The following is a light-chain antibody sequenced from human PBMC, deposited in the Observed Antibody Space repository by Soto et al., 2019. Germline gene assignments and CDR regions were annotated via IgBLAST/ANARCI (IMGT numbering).Light chain of an antibody. J-gene: IGLJ1*01. Sequence: QSALTQPASVSGSPGQSITISCTGTSSDIGTYNLVSWYQHYPGKAPKLMIYEGIKRPSGVSNRFSGSKSGNTAFLTISGLQAEDEADYYYCSYAGSGTDNYVFGSGTKVTVL. CDR2: EGI. CDR3: CSYAGSGTDNYV. V-gene: IGLV2-23*01. CDR1: SSDIGTYNL.